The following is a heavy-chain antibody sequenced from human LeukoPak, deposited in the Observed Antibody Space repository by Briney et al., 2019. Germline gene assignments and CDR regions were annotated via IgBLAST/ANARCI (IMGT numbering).Heavy chain of an antibody. J-gene: IGHJ4*02. CDR2: ISAYNGNT. CDR1: GYTFTSYG. D-gene: IGHD6-13*01. V-gene: IGHV1-18*04. Sequence: VASVKVSCKASGYTFTSYGISWVRQAPGQGLEWMARISAYNGNTNYAQKLQGRVTMTTDTSTSTAYMQLRSLRSDDTAVYYCARARAAGTPTLFDYWGQGTLVTVSS. CDR3: ARARAAGTPTLFDY.